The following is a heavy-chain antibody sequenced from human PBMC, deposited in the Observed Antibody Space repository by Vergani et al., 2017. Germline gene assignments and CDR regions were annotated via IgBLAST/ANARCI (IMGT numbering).Heavy chain of an antibody. V-gene: IGHV3-11*01. D-gene: IGHD5-24*01. J-gene: IGHJ3*02. CDR2: ISSSGSTI. Sequence: QVQLVESGGGVVQPGRSLRLSCAASGFTFSDYYMSWIRQAPGKGLEWVSYISSSGSTIYYADSVKGRFTISRDNAKNSLYLQMNSLRAEDTAVYYCARDRGARWLQPPDAFDIWGQGTMVTVSS. CDR1: GFTFSDYY. CDR3: ARDRGARWLQPPDAFDI.